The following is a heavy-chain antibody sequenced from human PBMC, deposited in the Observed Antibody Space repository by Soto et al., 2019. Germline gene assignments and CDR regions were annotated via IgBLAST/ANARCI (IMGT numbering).Heavy chain of an antibody. Sequence: QVQLVQSGAEVKKPGSSVKVSCKASGGTFSSYTISWVRQAPGQGLEWMGRIIPILGIANYAQKLQGRVTIXAXXATSTVYMELSSLRSEDTGVYYCARALGERHPFDYWGQGTLVTVSS. V-gene: IGHV1-69*02. J-gene: IGHJ4*02. CDR1: GGTFSSYT. D-gene: IGHD3-10*01. CDR3: ARALGERHPFDY. CDR2: IIPILGIA.